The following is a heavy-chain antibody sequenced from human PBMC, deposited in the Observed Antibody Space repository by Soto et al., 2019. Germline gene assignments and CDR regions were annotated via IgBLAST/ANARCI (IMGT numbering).Heavy chain of an antibody. CDR1: GFTFSSYG. CDR2: ISYDGSNK. J-gene: IGHJ4*02. Sequence: QVQLVESGGGVIQPGRSLRLSCAASGFTFSSYGMHWVRQAPGKGLEWVAVISYDGSNKYYADSVKGRFTISRDNSKNTLYLQMNSLRAEDTAVYYCAKGDMTTVTTDYWGQGTLVTVSS. D-gene: IGHD4-17*01. CDR3: AKGDMTTVTTDY. V-gene: IGHV3-30*18.